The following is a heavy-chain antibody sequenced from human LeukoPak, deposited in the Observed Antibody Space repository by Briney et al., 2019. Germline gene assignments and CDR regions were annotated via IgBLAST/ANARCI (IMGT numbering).Heavy chain of an antibody. V-gene: IGHV4-34*01. D-gene: IGHD3-10*01. CDR3: ARKRARFGEFDY. J-gene: IGHJ4*02. CDR2: INHSGST. CDR1: GGSFSGYY. Sequence: KASETLSLTCAVYGGSFSGYYWSWIRQPPGKGLEWIGEINHSGSTNYNPSLKSRVTISVDTSKNQFSLKLSSVTAADTAVYYCARKRARFGEFDYWGQGTLVTVPS.